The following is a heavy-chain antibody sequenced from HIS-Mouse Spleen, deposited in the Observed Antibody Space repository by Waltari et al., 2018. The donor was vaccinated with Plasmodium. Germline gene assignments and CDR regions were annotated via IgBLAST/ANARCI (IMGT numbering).Heavy chain of an antibody. J-gene: IGHJ2*01. CDR2: INHSGST. CDR3: ARGRVLGTSSGYFDL. D-gene: IGHD3-10*01. V-gene: IGHV4-34*01. CDR1: GGSFSGYY. Sequence: QVQLQQWGAGLLKPSETLSLTCAVYGGSFSGYYWSWIRQPPGKGLEWSGEINHSGSTNYNPSLKSRVTISVDTSKNQFSLKLSSVTAADTAVYYCARGRVLGTSSGYFDLWGRGTLVTVSS.